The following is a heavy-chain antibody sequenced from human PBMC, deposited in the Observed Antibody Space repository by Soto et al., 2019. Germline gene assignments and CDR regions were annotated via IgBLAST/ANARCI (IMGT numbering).Heavy chain of an antibody. J-gene: IGHJ4*02. D-gene: IGHD2-15*01. Sequence: QIQLVQSGAEVKKPGASVKVSCETSGYTFSDDGISWVRQAPGQGLEWMGWVSTYNGNTNTAQKFQGRVTMTTHTSTRTAYMDLTSLRLDDTAIYDCARVDRSDWWAFDYWGQGTMVTGSS. V-gene: IGHV1-18*04. CDR1: GYTFSDDG. CDR2: VSTYNGNT. CDR3: ARVDRSDWWAFDY.